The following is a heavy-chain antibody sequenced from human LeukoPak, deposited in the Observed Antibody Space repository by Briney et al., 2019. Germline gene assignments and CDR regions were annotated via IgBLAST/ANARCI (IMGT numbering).Heavy chain of an antibody. J-gene: IGHJ4*02. Sequence: GGSLRLFCAASGFAFSISSMNWVRQAPGKGLEWVSFISSSSTTIYYVDSVKGRFTISRDNAKNSLYLQMNSLRDEDTAVYYCARGGGSGLAYWGQGTLVTVSS. D-gene: IGHD3-10*01. CDR3: ARGGGSGLAY. CDR1: GFAFSISS. V-gene: IGHV3-48*02. CDR2: ISSSSTTI.